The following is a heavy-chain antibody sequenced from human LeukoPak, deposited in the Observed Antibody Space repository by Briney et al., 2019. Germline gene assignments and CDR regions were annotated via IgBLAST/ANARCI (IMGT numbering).Heavy chain of an antibody. V-gene: IGHV1-69*04. CDR2: IIPILGIA. J-gene: IGHJ4*02. CDR1: GGTFSSYA. CDR3: ASEDTAMVYHFDY. Sequence: SVKVSCKASGGTFSSYAISWVRQAPGQGLEWMGRIIPILGIANYAQKFQGRVTITADKSTSTAYMELSSLRSEDTAVYYRASEDTAMVYHFDYWGQGTLVTVSS. D-gene: IGHD5-18*01.